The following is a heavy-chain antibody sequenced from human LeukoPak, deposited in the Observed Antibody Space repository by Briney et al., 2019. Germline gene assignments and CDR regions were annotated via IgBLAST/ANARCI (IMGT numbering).Heavy chain of an antibody. CDR3: ARNRDGYNSFDY. CDR2: IYYSGSS. CDR1: GGSINNGGYY. Sequence: SETLSLTCTVSGGSINNGGYYWSWVRQHPGKGLEWIGYIYYSGSSYYNPSLRSRVTISVDTSKNHFSLKLSSVTAADTAVYYCARNRDGYNSFDYWGQGTLVTVS. V-gene: IGHV4-31*03. D-gene: IGHD5-24*01. J-gene: IGHJ4*02.